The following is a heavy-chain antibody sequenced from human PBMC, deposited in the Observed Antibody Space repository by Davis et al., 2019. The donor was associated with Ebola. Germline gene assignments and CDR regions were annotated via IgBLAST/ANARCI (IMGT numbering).Heavy chain of an antibody. CDR1: GYTFTAYH. D-gene: IGHD5-24*01. V-gene: IGHV1-2*02. Sequence: ASVKVSCKTSGYTFTAYHIHWVRQAPGQGLEWMGWINPNSGGTNYAQKFQGRVTMTRDASISTAYMELSSLRAEDTAVYYCAKSRDGFFHGVFWGRGTLVTVSS. CDR2: INPNSGGT. CDR3: AKSRDGFFHGVF. J-gene: IGHJ4*02.